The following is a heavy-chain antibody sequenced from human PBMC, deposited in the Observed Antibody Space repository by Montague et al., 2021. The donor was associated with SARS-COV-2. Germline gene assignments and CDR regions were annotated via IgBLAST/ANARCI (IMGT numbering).Heavy chain of an antibody. V-gene: IGHV4-4*02. CDR1: DGSISSPNW. CDR2: IYYTGNT. J-gene: IGHJ6*02. D-gene: IGHD3-16*01. Sequence: SETLSLTCAVSDGSISSPNWWNWVRQPPGKGLAWIGEIYYTGNTNYNPSLKSRVTIFIDKSKNHFSLQQSSVTAADTAVYYCARGGTYHYGMDVWGQGTTVAVPS. CDR3: ARGGTYHYGMDV.